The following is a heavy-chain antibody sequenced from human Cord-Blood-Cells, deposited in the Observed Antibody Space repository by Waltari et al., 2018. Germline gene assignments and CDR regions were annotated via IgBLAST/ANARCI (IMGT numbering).Heavy chain of an antibody. V-gene: IGHV3-7*01. CDR1: GFTFSSYW. CDR3: ARGYYDSSGYYYY. Sequence: EVQLVESGGGLVQPGGSLRLSCAASGFTFSSYWISWVRQAPGKGLEWVANIKQDGSEKYYVDSVKGRFTISRDNAKNSLYLQMNSLRAEDTAVYYCARGYYDSSGYYYYWGQGTLVTVSS. CDR2: IKQDGSEK. J-gene: IGHJ4*02. D-gene: IGHD3-22*01.